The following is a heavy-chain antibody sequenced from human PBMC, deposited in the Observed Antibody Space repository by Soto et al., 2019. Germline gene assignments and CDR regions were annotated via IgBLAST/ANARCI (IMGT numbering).Heavy chain of an antibody. CDR1: GYTFTTDS. Sequence: ASVNVSYKASGYTFTTDSMHWVRQAPGQRLELMGWINGGTGQTKHSQRFQGRVNITRDTSASTAYMDLSSLRSEDTDVYYCERAKGMEENYDYYGLENWGQGTTDTDS. J-gene: IGHJ6*02. V-gene: IGHV1-3*01. CDR3: ERAKGMEENYDYYGLEN. CDR2: INGGTGQT. D-gene: IGHD1-1*01.